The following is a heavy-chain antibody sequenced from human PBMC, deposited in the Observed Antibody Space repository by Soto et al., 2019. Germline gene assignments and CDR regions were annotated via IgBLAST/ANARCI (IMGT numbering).Heavy chain of an antibody. CDR3: ARGGRTVTTDYYYYMDV. D-gene: IGHD4-17*01. CDR2: IYYIGST. CDR1: GGSISSSSYY. J-gene: IGHJ6*03. V-gene: IGHV4-39*01. Sequence: PSETLSLTCTVSGGSISSSSYYWGWIRQSPGKGLEWIGIIYYIGSTYYNPSLKSRVTISADTSRNQFSLKLSSVTAADTAVYYCARGGRTVTTDYYYYMDVWGKGTTVTVSS.